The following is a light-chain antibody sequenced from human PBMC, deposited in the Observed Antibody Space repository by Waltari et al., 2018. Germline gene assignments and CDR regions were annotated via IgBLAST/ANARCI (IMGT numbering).Light chain of an antibody. J-gene: IGKJ1*01. Sequence: DIQMTQSPSSVSASVGDRVTITCRASQGVNTWLAWYQHKPGKAPKLLIYTTSTLQTGVPSRFSGSGSGTAFTLTLSSLQPEDFATYYCQQANSSPLTFGQGTKVEV. CDR1: QGVNTW. V-gene: IGKV1-12*01. CDR3: QQANSSPLT. CDR2: TTS.